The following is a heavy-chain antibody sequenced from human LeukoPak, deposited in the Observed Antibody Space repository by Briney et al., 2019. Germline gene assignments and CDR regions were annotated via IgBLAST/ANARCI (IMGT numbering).Heavy chain of an antibody. Sequence: SVKVSCKASGGTFSSYAISWVRQAPGQGLEWMGGIIPIFGTANYAQKFQGRVTITADESTSTAYMELSSLRSEDTAVYYCARRSAAIRGDAFDIWGQGTMVTVSS. CDR3: ARRSAAIRGDAFDI. D-gene: IGHD2-2*02. J-gene: IGHJ3*02. V-gene: IGHV1-69*13. CDR2: IIPIFGTA. CDR1: GGTFSSYA.